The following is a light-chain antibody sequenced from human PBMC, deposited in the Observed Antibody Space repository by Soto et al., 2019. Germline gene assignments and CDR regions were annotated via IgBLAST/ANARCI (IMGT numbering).Light chain of an antibody. V-gene: IGLV2-14*01. CDR2: DVS. J-gene: IGLJ2*01. CDR3: SSYTSSSTVVV. Sequence: QSALTQPASVSGSPGQSITVSCTGSSSDVGGYDYVSWYQQHPGKAPKLMIYDVSNRPSGVSNRFSGYKSDNTASLTISGLQAEDEADYYCSSYTSSSTVVVFGGGTKVTVL. CDR1: SSDVGGYDY.